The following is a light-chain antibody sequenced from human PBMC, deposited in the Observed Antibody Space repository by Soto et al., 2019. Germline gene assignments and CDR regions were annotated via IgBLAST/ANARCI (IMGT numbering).Light chain of an antibody. V-gene: IGKV4-1*01. CDR1: QSVLFTSNNKNY. Sequence: DTAMTQSPDSLAVSLGERATINCKSSQSVLFTSNNKNYLAWYQQTPGQPPKLLIYWASTRESGVPDRFSGSGSGTDFTLTISGLQAEDVAVYYCHQYYNSPGTFGQGTKV. CDR3: HQYYNSPGT. CDR2: WAS. J-gene: IGKJ1*01.